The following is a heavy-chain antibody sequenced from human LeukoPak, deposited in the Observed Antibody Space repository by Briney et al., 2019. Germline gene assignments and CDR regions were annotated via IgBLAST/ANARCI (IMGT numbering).Heavy chain of an antibody. D-gene: IGHD4-17*01. CDR2: IYYSGST. CDR3: ASDYGGNLHYFDY. J-gene: IGHJ4*02. CDR1: GGSFSGYY. V-gene: IGHV4-30-4*01. Sequence: SETLSLTCAVYGGSFSGYYWSWIRQPPGKGLEWIGYIYYSGSTYYNPSLKSRVTISVDTSKNQFSLKLSSVTAADTAVYYCASDYGGNLHYFDYWGQGTLVTVSS.